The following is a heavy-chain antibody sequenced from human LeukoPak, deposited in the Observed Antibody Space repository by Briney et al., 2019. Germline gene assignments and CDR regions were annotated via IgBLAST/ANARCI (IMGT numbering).Heavy chain of an antibody. D-gene: IGHD3-10*01. V-gene: IGHV3-30*02. CDR2: IRYDGSNK. CDR3: AKDGEYYYGSGSSYSDAFDI. CDR1: GFTFSSYG. Sequence: AGGSLRLSCAASGFTFSSYGMHWVRQAPGKGLEWVASIRYDGSNKYYADSVKGRFTISRDNSKHTLYLQMNRLRAEDTAVYYCAKDGEYYYGSGSSYSDAFDIWGQGTMVTVSS. J-gene: IGHJ3*02.